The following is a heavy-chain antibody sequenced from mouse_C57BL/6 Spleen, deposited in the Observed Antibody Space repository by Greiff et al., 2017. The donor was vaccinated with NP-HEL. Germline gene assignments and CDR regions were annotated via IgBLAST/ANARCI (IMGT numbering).Heavy chain of an antibody. J-gene: IGHJ4*01. CDR1: GYTFTSYW. CDR2: INPSNGGT. V-gene: IGHV1-53*01. Sequence: QVQLQQPGTELVKPGASVKLSCKASGYTFTSYWMHWVKQRPGQGLEWIGNINPSNGGTNYNEKFKSKATLTVDKSSSTAYMQLSSLTSEDSAVYYCARERSGSSYNYAMDYWGQGTSVTVSS. CDR3: ARERSGSSYNYAMDY. D-gene: IGHD1-1*01.